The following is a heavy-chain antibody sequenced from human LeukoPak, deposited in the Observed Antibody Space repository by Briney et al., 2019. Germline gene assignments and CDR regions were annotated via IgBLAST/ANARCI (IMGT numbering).Heavy chain of an antibody. V-gene: IGHV3-48*04. CDR2: ISGSGTTI. D-gene: IGHD3-16*01. J-gene: IGHJ4*02. Sequence: PGGSLRLSCAASGFTFSSYSMNWVRQAPGKGLEWVSYISGSGTTIYYADSVRGRFTISRDNAKNSLYLQMNSLRAEDAAVYYCARGGSFSLPTFDYWGQGTLVTVSS. CDR3: ARGGSFSLPTFDY. CDR1: GFTFSSYS.